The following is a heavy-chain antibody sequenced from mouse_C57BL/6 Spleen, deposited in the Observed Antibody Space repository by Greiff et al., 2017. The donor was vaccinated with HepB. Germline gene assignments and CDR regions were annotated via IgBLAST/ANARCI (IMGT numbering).Heavy chain of an antibody. D-gene: IGHD3-2*02. Sequence: QVQLQQPGAELVMPGASVKLSCKASGYTFTSYWMHWVKQRPGQGLEWIGEIDPSDSYTNYNQKFKGKSTLTVDKSSSTAYMQLSSLTSEDSAVYYCARALRPLDFDYWGQGTTLTVSS. CDR1: GYTFTSYW. CDR3: ARALRPLDFDY. V-gene: IGHV1-69*01. CDR2: IDPSDSYT. J-gene: IGHJ2*01.